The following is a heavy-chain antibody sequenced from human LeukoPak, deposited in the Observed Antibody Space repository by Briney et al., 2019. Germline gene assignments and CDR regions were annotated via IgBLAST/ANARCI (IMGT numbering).Heavy chain of an antibody. Sequence: SETLSLTCAVYGGSFSGYYWSWIRQPPGKGLEWIGEINHSGSTNYNPSLKSRVTISVDTSKNQFSLKLSSVTAADTAVYYCARAAGGESYWGQGTLVTVSS. V-gene: IGHV4-34*01. D-gene: IGHD3-16*01. J-gene: IGHJ4*02. CDR1: GGSFSGYY. CDR2: INHSGST. CDR3: ARAAGGESY.